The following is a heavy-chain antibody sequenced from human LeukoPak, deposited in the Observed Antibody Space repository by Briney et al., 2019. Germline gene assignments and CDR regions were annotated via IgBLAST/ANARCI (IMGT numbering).Heavy chain of an antibody. J-gene: IGHJ4*02. CDR1: GFTFNNYT. CDR3: ARTLASAVDY. Sequence: GGSLRLSSAASGFTFNNYTMIWVGQAPGKGLEWVSSISSSSSYIYSSDSVKGRFTISRDNAKNSLYLQMNSLSVEDTAVYFCARTLASAVDYWGQGTLVTVSS. D-gene: IGHD6-13*01. CDR2: ISSSSSYI. V-gene: IGHV3-21*01.